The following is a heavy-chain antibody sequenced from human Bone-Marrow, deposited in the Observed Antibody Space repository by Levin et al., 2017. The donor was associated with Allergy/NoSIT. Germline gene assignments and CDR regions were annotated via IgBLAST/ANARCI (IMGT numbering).Heavy chain of an antibody. CDR1: GFTFSDYY. CDR2: ISSSGSTI. J-gene: IGHJ6*02. CDR3: ARGEYQYYDFWSGLGGMDV. Sequence: GESLKISCAASGFTFSDYYMSWIRQAPGKGLEWVSYISSSGSTIYYADSVKGRFTISRDNAKNSLYLQMNSLRAEDTAVYYCARGEYQYYDFWSGLGGMDVWGQGTTVTVSS. D-gene: IGHD3-3*01. V-gene: IGHV3-11*01.